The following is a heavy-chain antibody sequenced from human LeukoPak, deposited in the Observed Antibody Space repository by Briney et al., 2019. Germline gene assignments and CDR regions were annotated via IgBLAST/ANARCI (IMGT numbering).Heavy chain of an antibody. CDR3: AREVNCSGGSCYLYYYYMDV. CDR1: GGSISSGSYY. J-gene: IGHJ6*03. CDR2: IYTTGST. Sequence: SQTLSLTCTVSGGSISSGSYYWSWIRQPAGKGLDWIGRIYTTGSTNYNPSLKSRVTISVDTSKNQFSLKLSSVTAADTAVYYCAREVNCSGGSCYLYYYYMDVWGKGTTVTVSS. V-gene: IGHV4-61*02. D-gene: IGHD2-15*01.